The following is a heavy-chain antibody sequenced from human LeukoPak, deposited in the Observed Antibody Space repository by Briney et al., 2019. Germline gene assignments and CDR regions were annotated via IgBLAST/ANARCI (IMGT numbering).Heavy chain of an antibody. D-gene: IGHD1-26*01. J-gene: IGHJ5*02. CDR2: FDPEDGET. V-gene: IGHV1-24*01. CDR1: GYTLTELS. CDR3: ATDGGSYYRNWFDP. Sequence: ASVKVSCKVSGYTLTELSMHWVRQAPGKGLEWMGGFDPEDGETTYAQKFQGRVTMTEDTSTDTAYMELSSLRSEDTAVYYCATDGGSYYRNWFDPWGQGTLVTVSS.